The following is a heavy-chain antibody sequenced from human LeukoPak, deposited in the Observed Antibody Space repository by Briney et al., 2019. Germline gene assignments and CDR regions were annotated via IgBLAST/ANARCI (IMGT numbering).Heavy chain of an antibody. CDR1: GGSVSSGSYY. Sequence: SETLSLTCTVSGGSVSSGSYYWSWIRQPPGKGLEWIGYIYYSGSTNYNPSLKSRVTISVDTSKNQFSLKLSSVTAADTAVYYCARDGGNEGYGDYAYYYGMDVWGQGTTVTVSS. CDR3: ARDGGNEGYGDYAYYYGMDV. J-gene: IGHJ6*02. V-gene: IGHV4-61*01. D-gene: IGHD4-17*01. CDR2: IYYSGST.